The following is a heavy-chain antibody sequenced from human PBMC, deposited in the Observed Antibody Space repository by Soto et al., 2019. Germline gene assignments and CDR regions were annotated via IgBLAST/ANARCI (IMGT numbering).Heavy chain of an antibody. CDR3: VRDSPWIAAAGTRYYYYGMDV. D-gene: IGHD6-13*01. Sequence: QVQLVESGGGVVQPGRSLRLSCAASGFTFSSYGMHWVRQAPGKGLEWVAVIWYDGSNKYYADSVKGRFTISRDNSKNTLYLQMNSLRAEDTAVYYCVRDSPWIAAAGTRYYYYGMDVWGQGTTVTVSS. CDR1: GFTFSSYG. CDR2: IWYDGSNK. J-gene: IGHJ6*02. V-gene: IGHV3-33*01.